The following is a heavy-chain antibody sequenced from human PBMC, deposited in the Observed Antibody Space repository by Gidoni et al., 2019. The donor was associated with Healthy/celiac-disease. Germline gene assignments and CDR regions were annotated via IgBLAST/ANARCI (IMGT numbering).Heavy chain of an antibody. CDR3: ARENGAVAGSRWYFDY. CDR1: GFTFSSYW. Sequence: EVQLVESGGGLVQPGGSLRLSCAASGFTFSSYWMSWVRQAPGKGLEWVANIKQDGSEKYYVDSVKGRFTISRDNAKNSLYLQMNSLRAEDTAVYYCARENGAVAGSRWYFDYWGQGTLVTVSS. V-gene: IGHV3-7*01. J-gene: IGHJ4*02. D-gene: IGHD6-19*01. CDR2: IKQDGSEK.